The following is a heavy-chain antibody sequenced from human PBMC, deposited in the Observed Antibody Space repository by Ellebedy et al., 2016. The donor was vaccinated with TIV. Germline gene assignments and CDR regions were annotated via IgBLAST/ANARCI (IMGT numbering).Heavy chain of an antibody. CDR2: INHSGST. D-gene: IGHD5-18*01. J-gene: IGHJ4*02. CDR3: ARGGLFVVDTAFDY. CDR1: GGSFSGYY. V-gene: IGHV4-34*01. Sequence: SETLSLXCAVYGGSFSGYYWSWIRQPPGKGLEWIGEINHSGSTNYNPSLKSRVTISVDTSKNQFSLKLSSVTAADTAVYYCARGGLFVVDTAFDYWGQGTLVTVSS.